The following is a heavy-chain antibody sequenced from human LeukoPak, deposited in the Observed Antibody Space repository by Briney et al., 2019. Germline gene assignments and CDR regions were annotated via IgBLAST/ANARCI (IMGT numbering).Heavy chain of an antibody. CDR2: MNPHSGKT. V-gene: IGHV1-8*01. Sequence: ASVKVSCKASGYPFNNYDIHWVRQATGQGLEWMGWMNPHSGKTGYAQNFQGRVTMTRDTSISTAYMELSSLRSEDTAVYYCARLRYHHGEYMVDPWGQGTRVTVSS. D-gene: IGHD6-6*01. J-gene: IGHJ5*02. CDR3: ARLRYHHGEYMVDP. CDR1: GYPFNNYD.